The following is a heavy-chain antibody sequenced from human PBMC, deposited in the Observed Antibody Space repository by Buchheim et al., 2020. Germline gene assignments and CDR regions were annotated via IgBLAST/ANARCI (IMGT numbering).Heavy chain of an antibody. CDR1: GFTFSTYE. V-gene: IGHV3-48*03. D-gene: IGHD5-24*01. CDR2: ISSSGTST. Sequence: EVQLVESGGGLVQPGGSLRLSCGGSGFTFSTYEMHWVRQAPGRGLEWISSISSSGTSTYYADSVKGRFTMSRDNAKNSLYLQMSSLRAEDTAVYYCAREERRWLQLIYYYYGMDVWGQGTT. CDR3: AREERRWLQLIYYYYGMDV. J-gene: IGHJ6*02.